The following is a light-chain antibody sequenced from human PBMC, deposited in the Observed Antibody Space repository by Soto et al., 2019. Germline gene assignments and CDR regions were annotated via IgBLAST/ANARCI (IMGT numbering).Light chain of an antibody. CDR3: QHRAYLPLT. CDR2: DAS. Sequence: EVVLTQSPATLSLSPGERATLSCRASQSVSSHLAWYHQKRGQAPSLLIYDASNRATGIPARFCGSGSGTDFTLTISSLEPEDFAVYYCQHRAYLPLTFGGGTKVEIK. J-gene: IGKJ4*01. CDR1: QSVSSH. V-gene: IGKV3-11*01.